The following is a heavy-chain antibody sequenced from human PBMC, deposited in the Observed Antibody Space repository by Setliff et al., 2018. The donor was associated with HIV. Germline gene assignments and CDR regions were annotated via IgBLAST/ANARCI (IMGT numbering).Heavy chain of an antibody. V-gene: IGHV1-2*06. CDR3: AREDHYDRFLDH. CDR2: ISPNSGDT. J-gene: IGHJ5*02. D-gene: IGHD3-22*01. Sequence: ASVKVSCKASGYTFTGYFIHLLRQAPGQGLEWMGRISPNSGDTNYAQKFQGRVTMTRDTSITTAYMDLSRLTSDDTAVYYCAREDHYDRFLDHWGQGTLVTVSS. CDR1: GYTFTGYF.